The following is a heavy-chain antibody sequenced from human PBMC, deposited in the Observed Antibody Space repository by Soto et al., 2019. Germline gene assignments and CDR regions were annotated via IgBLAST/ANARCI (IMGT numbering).Heavy chain of an antibody. CDR3: ARGPFYDSSGHYPL. D-gene: IGHD3-22*01. Sequence: QVQLQQWGAGLLKPSETLSLTCAVYGGSFSNFLWSWIRQSPGKGLEWIGEINQSGRTTYNPSLAGRLTISVDTSKNQFSLHLASVTAADTAVYYCARGPFYDSSGHYPLWGQGTLVTVSP. CDR1: GGSFSNFL. CDR2: INQSGRT. J-gene: IGHJ1*01. V-gene: IGHV4-34*01.